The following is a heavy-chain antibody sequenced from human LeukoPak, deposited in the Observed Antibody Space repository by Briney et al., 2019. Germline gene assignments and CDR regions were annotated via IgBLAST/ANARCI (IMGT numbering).Heavy chain of an antibody. V-gene: IGHV3-48*03. CDR1: GFTFSSYE. CDR3: ARVRDGDYLFDY. J-gene: IGHJ4*02. CDR2: ISSSGSTI. Sequence: GGSLRLSCAASGFTFSSYEMNWVRQAPGKGLEWVSYISSSGSTIYYADSVKGRFTISRDNAKNSLYLQMNSLRGEDTAVYYCARVRDGDYLFDYWGQGTLVTVSS. D-gene: IGHD4-17*01.